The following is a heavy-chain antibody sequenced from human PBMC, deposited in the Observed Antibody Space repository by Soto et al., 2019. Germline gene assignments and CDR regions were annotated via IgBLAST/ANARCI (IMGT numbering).Heavy chain of an antibody. Sequence: QITLKESGPTLVKPTQTLTLTCTFSGFSLSTSGVAVGWIRQPPGKALEWLALIYWDDDKRYSPSLKSRLTITKDTSKNQVVLTMTNMDPVDTATYYCAHRPPERGLATFDPWGQGTLVTFSS. CDR2: IYWDDDK. CDR3: AHRPPERGLATFDP. CDR1: GFSLSTSGVA. V-gene: IGHV2-5*02. J-gene: IGHJ5*02. D-gene: IGHD1-1*01.